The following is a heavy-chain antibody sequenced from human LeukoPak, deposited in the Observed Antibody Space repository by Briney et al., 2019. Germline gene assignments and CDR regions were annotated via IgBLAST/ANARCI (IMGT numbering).Heavy chain of an antibody. D-gene: IGHD6-13*01. CDR2: IYYSGST. CDR3: ARGGIAAADPFDY. Sequence: PSETLSLTCTVSGGSISSSSYYWGWIRQPPGKGLEWIGSIYYSGSTYYNPSLKSRVTISVDTSKNQFSLKLSSVTAADTAVYYCARGGIAAADPFDYWGQGTLVTVSS. CDR1: GGSISSSSYY. V-gene: IGHV4-39*07. J-gene: IGHJ4*02.